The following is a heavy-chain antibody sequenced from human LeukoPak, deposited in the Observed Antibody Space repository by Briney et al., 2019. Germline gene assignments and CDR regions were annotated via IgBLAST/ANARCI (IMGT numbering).Heavy chain of an antibody. CDR3: ARGYCSSTSCSNAADY. CDR1: GGTFSSYA. CDR2: IIPIFGTA. Sequence: SVKVSCKASGGTFSSYAISWVRQAPGQGLELMGGIIPIFGTANYAQKFQGRVTITADESTSTAYMELSSLRSEDTAVYYCARGYCSSTSCSNAADYWGQGTLITVSS. D-gene: IGHD2-2*01. V-gene: IGHV1-69*13. J-gene: IGHJ4*02.